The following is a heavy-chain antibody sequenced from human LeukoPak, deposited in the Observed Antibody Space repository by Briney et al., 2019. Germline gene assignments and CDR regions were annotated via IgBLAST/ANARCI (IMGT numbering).Heavy chain of an antibody. CDR3: ARLYCSGGSCYSVPLGIDY. Sequence: GASVKVSCKASGYTFTGYYMHWVRQAPGQGLEWMGRINPNSGGTNYAQKFQGRVTMTRDTSISTAYMELSSLKASDTAMYYCARLYCSGGSCYSVPLGIDYWGQGTLVTVSS. CDR2: INPNSGGT. J-gene: IGHJ4*02. D-gene: IGHD2-15*01. V-gene: IGHV1-2*06. CDR1: GYTFTGYY.